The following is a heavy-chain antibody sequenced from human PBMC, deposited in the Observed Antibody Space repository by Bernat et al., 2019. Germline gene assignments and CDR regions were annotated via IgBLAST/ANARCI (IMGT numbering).Heavy chain of an antibody. CDR2: IIPILGIA. J-gene: IGHJ5*02. D-gene: IGHD3-10*01. CDR3: ARDPAGYGSAASWFDP. V-gene: IGHV1-69*08. CDR1: GGTFSSYT. Sequence: QVQLVQSGAEVKKPGSSVKVSCKASGGTFSSYTISWVRQAPGQGLEWMGRIIPILGIANYAQKFRGRVTITADKSTSTAYMELSSLRSEDTAVYYCARDPAGYGSAASWFDPWGQGTLVTVSS.